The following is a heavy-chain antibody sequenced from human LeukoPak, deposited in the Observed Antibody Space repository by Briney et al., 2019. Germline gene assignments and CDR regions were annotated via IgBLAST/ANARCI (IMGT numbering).Heavy chain of an antibody. V-gene: IGHV4-59*01. CDR3: ARTHYYGSGSYYRSRGYWFDP. CDR2: IYYSGST. J-gene: IGHJ5*02. CDR1: GGSISSYY. D-gene: IGHD3-10*01. Sequence: SETLSLTCTVSGGSISSYYWSWIRQPPGKGLEWIGYIYYSGSTNYNPSLKSRVTISVDASKNQFSLKLSSVTAADTAAYYCARTHYYGSGSYYRSRGYWFDPWGQGTLVTVSS.